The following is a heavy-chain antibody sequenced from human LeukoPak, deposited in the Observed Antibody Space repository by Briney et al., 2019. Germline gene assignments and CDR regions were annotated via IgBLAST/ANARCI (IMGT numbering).Heavy chain of an antibody. Sequence: PSETLSLTCTVSVGSISSSSYYWGWIRQPPGKGLEWIGSIYYSGSTYYNPSLKSRVTISVDTSKNQFSLKLSSVTAADTAVYYCARVEGGTIGYWGQGTLVTVSS. V-gene: IGHV4-39*07. J-gene: IGHJ4*02. CDR1: VGSISSSSYY. CDR2: IYYSGST. CDR3: ARVEGGTIGY. D-gene: IGHD2-15*01.